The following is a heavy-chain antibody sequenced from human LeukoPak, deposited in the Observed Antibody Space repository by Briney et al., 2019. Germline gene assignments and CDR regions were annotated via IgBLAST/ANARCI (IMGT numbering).Heavy chain of an antibody. V-gene: IGHV3-33*06. CDR3: AKDLGNWYYYMDV. CDR1: GFTFSSYG. J-gene: IGHJ6*03. CDR2: IWYDGSNK. Sequence: GGSLRLSCAASGFTFSSYGMHWVRQAPGKGLEWVAVIWYDGSNKYYADSVKGRFTISRDNSKNTLYLQMNSLRAEDTAVYYCAKDLGNWYYYMDVWGKGNTVTVSS. D-gene: IGHD7-27*01.